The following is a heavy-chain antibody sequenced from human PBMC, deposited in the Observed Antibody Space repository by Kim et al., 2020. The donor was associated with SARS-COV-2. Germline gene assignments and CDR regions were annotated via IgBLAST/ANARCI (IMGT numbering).Heavy chain of an antibody. CDR3: ARDHSSSWYGNWFDP. V-gene: IGHV3-33*01. CDR2: IWYDGSNK. Sequence: GGSLRLSCAASGFTFSSYGMHWVRQAPGKGLEWVAVIWYDGSNKYYADSVKGRFTISRDNSKNTLNLQMNSLRAEDTAVYYCARDHSSSWYGNWFDPWGQGTLVTVSS. D-gene: IGHD6-13*01. CDR1: GFTFSSYG. J-gene: IGHJ5*02.